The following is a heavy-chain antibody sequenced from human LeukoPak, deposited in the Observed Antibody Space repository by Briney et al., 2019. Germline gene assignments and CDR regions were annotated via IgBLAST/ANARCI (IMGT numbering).Heavy chain of an antibody. CDR3: ARDEWDYGMDV. Sequence: GGSLRLSCAASGFTFSSYSMNWVRQAPGKGLEWVSSISSSSSHIYYADSVKGRFTISRDNAKNSLYLQMNSLRAEDTAVYYCARDEWDYGMDVWGQGTTVTVSS. V-gene: IGHV3-21*01. CDR2: ISSSSSHI. CDR1: GFTFSSYS. D-gene: IGHD2-8*01. J-gene: IGHJ6*02.